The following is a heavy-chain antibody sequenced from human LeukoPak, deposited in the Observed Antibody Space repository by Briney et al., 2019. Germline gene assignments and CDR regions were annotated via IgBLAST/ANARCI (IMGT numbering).Heavy chain of an antibody. J-gene: IGHJ4*02. CDR2: IYPGDSDT. Sequence: GESLKISCKGSGYSFTSYWIGWVRQMPGKGLEWMGIIYPGDSDTRYSPSFQGQVTISADESISTAYLQWSSLKASDTAMYYCARQVAGYSSGWYPIDYWGQGTLVTVSS. D-gene: IGHD6-19*01. V-gene: IGHV5-51*01. CDR3: ARQVAGYSSGWYPIDY. CDR1: GYSFTSYW.